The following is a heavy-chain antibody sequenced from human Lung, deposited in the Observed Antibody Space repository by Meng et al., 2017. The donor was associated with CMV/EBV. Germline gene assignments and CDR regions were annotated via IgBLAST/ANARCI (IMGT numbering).Heavy chain of an antibody. CDR3: AHQAVAGTRGWFDP. D-gene: IGHD6-19*01. CDR2: INPNSGGT. Sequence: QGRRVQSGAEVKTPGASVKVSCKASGYTFTGYYMHWVRQAPGQGLEWMGRINPNSGGTNYAQKFQGRVTMTRDTSISTAYMELSRLRSDDTAVYYCAHQAVAGTRGWFDPWGQGTLVTVSS. V-gene: IGHV1-2*06. CDR1: GYTFTGYY. J-gene: IGHJ5*02.